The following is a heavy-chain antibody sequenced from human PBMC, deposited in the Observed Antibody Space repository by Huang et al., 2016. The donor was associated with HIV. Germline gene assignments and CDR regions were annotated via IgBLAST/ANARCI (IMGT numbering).Heavy chain of an antibody. CDR3: ATGFDVFFDF. V-gene: IGHV1-24*01. J-gene: IGHJ4*02. Sequence: QVQLVQSRAEVKKPGASVKVSCKVSEYTLTELSMHWVRQPPGKGLEWMGGFDPEIGETIYAQKFQCRVTMTEDTSTETAFMELSGLRPEDTAVYYCATGFDVFFDFWGQGTLVTVSS. CDR1: EYTLTELS. CDR2: FDPEIGET. D-gene: IGHD3-9*01.